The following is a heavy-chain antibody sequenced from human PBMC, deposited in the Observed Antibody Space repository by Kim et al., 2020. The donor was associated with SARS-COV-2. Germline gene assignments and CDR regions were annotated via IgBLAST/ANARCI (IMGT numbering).Heavy chain of an antibody. D-gene: IGHD2-21*02. CDR3: AREDYGGDSRGFDY. V-gene: IGHV6-1*01. CDR2: TFYRSKWYN. Sequence: SQTLSLTCAISGDSVSSSSAAWDWVRQSPSRGLEWLGRTFYRSKWYNEYALSVKSRITINPDTSKNQFSLQLNSVSPEDTAVYYCAREDYGGDSRGFDYWGQGTLVTVSS. CDR1: GDSVSSSSAA. J-gene: IGHJ4*02.